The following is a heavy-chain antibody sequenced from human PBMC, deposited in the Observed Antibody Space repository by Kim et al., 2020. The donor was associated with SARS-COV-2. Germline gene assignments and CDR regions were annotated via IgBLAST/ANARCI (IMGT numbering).Heavy chain of an antibody. CDR1: GDTFSSNY. V-gene: IGHV1-46*01. J-gene: IGHJ4*02. D-gene: IGHD4-17*01. CDR3: ARVLSDYKIRVFHY. Sequence: ASVKVSCKASGDTFSSNYVHWVRQAPGQGPEWMGIINPSGDSPSYSQKFQGRVTMTRDTSTNTVYLEVSSLTSEDTAVYYCARVLSDYKIRVFHYWGQGTLVAVSS. CDR2: INPSGDSP.